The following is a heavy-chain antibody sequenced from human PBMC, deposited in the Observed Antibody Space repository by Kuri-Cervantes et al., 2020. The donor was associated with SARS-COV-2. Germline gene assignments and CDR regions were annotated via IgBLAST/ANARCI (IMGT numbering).Heavy chain of an antibody. CDR3: ARGKIYDYVWGSYRSSWFDP. CDR1: GFTFSDYY. V-gene: IGHV4-34*01. CDR2: INHSGST. D-gene: IGHD3-16*02. J-gene: IGHJ5*02. Sequence: ESLKISCAASGFTFSDYYRSWIRQPPGKGLEWIGEINHSGSTNYNPSLKSRVTISVDTSKNQFSLKLSSVTAADTAVYYCARGKIYDYVWGSYRSSWFDPWGQGTLVTVSS.